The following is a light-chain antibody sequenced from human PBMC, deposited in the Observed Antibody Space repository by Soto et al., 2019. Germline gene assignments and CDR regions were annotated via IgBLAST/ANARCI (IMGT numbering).Light chain of an antibody. CDR3: CSYADSSTLYV. J-gene: IGLJ1*01. V-gene: IGLV2-23*01. Sequence: QSALTQPASVSGSPGQSITISCTGTSSDVGSYNLVSWYQQHPGNAPKLMIYEGSKRPSGVSNRFSGSKSGNTASLTISGPQVEDEADYYCCSYADSSTLYVFGTGTKLTVL. CDR2: EGS. CDR1: SSDVGSYNL.